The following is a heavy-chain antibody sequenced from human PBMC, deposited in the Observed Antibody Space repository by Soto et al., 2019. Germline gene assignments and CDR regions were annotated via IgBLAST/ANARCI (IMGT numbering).Heavy chain of an antibody. D-gene: IGHD3-10*01. Sequence: SETLSLTCAVYGGSFSGYYWSWIRQPPGKGLEWIGEINHSGSTNYNPSLKSRVTISVDTSKNQFSLKLSSVTAADTAVYYCARMIWFGESPQYNWSDPWGQGTLVTVSS. CDR1: GGSFSGYY. V-gene: IGHV4-34*01. CDR2: INHSGST. J-gene: IGHJ5*02. CDR3: ARMIWFGESPQYNWSDP.